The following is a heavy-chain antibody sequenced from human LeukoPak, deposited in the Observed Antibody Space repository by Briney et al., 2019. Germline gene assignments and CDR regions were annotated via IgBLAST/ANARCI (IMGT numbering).Heavy chain of an antibody. D-gene: IGHD5-24*01. CDR1: GYKFTGYF. J-gene: IGHJ4*02. V-gene: IGHV1-2*02. CDR2: INPNSGGT. Sequence: ASVKVSCKASGYKFTGYFMHWVRQAPGQGLEWMGWINPNSGGTNYAQKFQGRVTMTRDTSISTAYMELSRLRSDDTAVYYCARGEMATSAFLGDYWGQGTLVTVSS. CDR3: ARGEMATSAFLGDY.